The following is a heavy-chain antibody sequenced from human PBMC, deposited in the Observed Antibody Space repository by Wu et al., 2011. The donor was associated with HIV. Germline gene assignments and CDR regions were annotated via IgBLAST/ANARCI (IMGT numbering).Heavy chain of an antibody. Sequence: QVQLVQSGAEVKKPGSPVKVSCKASGGTFSSYAISWVRQAPGQGLEWMGGIIPVFGAARYAQKFQGRVTITADKSTSTAYMELSSLRSDDTAVYYCAREHDYGGADAFDIWGQGTMVTVSS. CDR2: IIPVFGAA. D-gene: IGHD4-23*01. CDR1: GGTFSSYA. J-gene: IGHJ3*02. CDR3: AREHDYGGADAFDI. V-gene: IGHV1-69*14.